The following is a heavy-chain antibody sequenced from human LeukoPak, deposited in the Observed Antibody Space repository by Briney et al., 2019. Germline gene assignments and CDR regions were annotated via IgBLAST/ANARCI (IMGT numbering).Heavy chain of an antibody. J-gene: IGHJ4*02. D-gene: IGHD6-19*01. V-gene: IGHV4-59*01. CDR3: ARSRKQLLSPYIAY. Sequence: SETLSLTCSVSGGSISSFFWSWITQPPGTQLESCGYVLHSGLTNYTPSLRGRVTISRDMSKNQFSLDLTSVTAADTAVYYCARSRKQLLSPYIAYGGQGHLVSVSS. CDR1: GGSISSFF. CDR2: VLHSGLT.